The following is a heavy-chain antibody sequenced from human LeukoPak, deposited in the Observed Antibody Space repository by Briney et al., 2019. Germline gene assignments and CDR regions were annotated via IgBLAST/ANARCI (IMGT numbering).Heavy chain of an antibody. D-gene: IGHD6-19*01. V-gene: IGHV3-33*01. CDR3: VGVAVAGNLNNWFDP. J-gene: IGHJ5*02. Sequence: QPGGSLRLSCAASGFTFSNYGMHWVRQAPGKGLEWVAVIWHDGSNKYYADSVKGRFTISRDNSKNTLYLQMNSLRAEDTAVYYCVGVAVAGNLNNWFDPWGQGTLVTVSS. CDR2: IWHDGSNK. CDR1: GFTFSNYG.